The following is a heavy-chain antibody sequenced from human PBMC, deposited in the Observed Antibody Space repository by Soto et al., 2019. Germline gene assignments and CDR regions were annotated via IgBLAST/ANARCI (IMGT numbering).Heavy chain of an antibody. Sequence: QVQLVESGGGVVQPGRSLRLSCAASGFTFSSYGMHWVRQAPGKGLEWVALISYDGSNKYYADSVKGRFTISRANSNNTLYLQMNSLRAEDTAVYYCAKVSVPAAIAYYYYGMDVWGQGTTVTVSS. CDR3: AKVSVPAAIAYYYYGMDV. CDR1: GFTFSSYG. J-gene: IGHJ6*02. CDR2: ISYDGSNK. D-gene: IGHD2-2*01. V-gene: IGHV3-30*18.